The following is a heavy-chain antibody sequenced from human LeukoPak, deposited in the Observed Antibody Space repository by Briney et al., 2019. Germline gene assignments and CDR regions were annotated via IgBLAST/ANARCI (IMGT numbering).Heavy chain of an antibody. CDR3: ARGRPYPYYDILTGYSEFDY. D-gene: IGHD3-9*01. CDR1: GGSISSGDYY. J-gene: IGHJ4*02. V-gene: IGHV4-30-4*01. Sequence: PSQTLSLTCTVSGGSISSGDYYWSWIRQPPGKGLEWIGYIYYSGSTYYNPSLKSRVTISVDTSKNQFSLKLSSVTAADTAVYYCARGRPYPYYDILTGYSEFDYWGQGTLVTVSS. CDR2: IYYSGST.